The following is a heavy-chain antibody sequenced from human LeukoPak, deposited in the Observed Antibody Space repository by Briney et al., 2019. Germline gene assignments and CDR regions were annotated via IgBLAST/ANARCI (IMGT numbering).Heavy chain of an antibody. CDR1: GFTFSSYG. CDR3: ARVAAAAYYDAFDM. CDR2: IRYDGTNK. D-gene: IGHD6-13*01. J-gene: IGHJ3*02. Sequence: PGGSLRLSCTASGFTFSSYGMHWVRQAPGKALEWMAFIRYDGTNKYYADSVKGRFTISRDNSKNTLNLQMNSLRAEDTAVYYCARVAAAAYYDAFDMWGQGTMVTVSS. V-gene: IGHV3-30*02.